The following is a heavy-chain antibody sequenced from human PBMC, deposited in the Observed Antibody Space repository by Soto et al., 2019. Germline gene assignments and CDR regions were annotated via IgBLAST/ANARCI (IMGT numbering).Heavy chain of an antibody. CDR2: IWYDGSNK. Sequence: QVQLVESGGGVVQPGRSLRLSCAASGFTFSSYGMHWVRQAPGKGLEWVAVIWYDGSNKYYADSVKGRFTISRDNSKNTLYLQMNSLRAEDTAVYYCARDLGYCSSTSCYAGNYYYGMDVWGQGTTVTVSS. J-gene: IGHJ6*02. D-gene: IGHD2-2*01. V-gene: IGHV3-33*01. CDR3: ARDLGYCSSTSCYAGNYYYGMDV. CDR1: GFTFSSYG.